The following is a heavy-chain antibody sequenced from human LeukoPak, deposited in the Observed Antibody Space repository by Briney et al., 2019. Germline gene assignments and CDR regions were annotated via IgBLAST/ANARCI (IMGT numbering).Heavy chain of an antibody. J-gene: IGHJ4*02. CDR2: INNDGSRT. Sequence: HPGGSLRLSCAASGFTFSNHWMHWVRLVPGKGLVWVSHINNDGSRTSYADSVKGRFTISRDNAKNSLYLQMNSLRAEDTAVYYCARVGAAIEDYFDYWGQGTLVTVSS. CDR3: ARVGAAIEDYFDY. D-gene: IGHD2-2*01. CDR1: GFTFSNHW. V-gene: IGHV3-74*01.